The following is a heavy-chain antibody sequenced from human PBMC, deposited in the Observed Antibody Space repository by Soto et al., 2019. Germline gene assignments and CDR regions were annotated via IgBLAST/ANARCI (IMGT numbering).Heavy chain of an antibody. J-gene: IGHJ4*02. CDR2: IYYSGTT. D-gene: IGHD3-22*01. Sequence: TSETLSLTCTVSGGSINNYYWSWIRQPPGKGLEWIGYIYYSGTTNYNPSPKSRVTISVDTSKNQFSLKLTSVTAADTAVYYCARGNKEVYYDSSGYIDYWGQGTLVTVSS. CDR1: GGSINNYY. CDR3: ARGNKEVYYDSSGYIDY. V-gene: IGHV4-59*01.